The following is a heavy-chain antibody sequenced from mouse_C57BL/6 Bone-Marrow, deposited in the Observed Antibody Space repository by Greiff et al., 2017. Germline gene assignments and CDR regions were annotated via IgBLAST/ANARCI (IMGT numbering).Heavy chain of an antibody. J-gene: IGHJ4*01. CDR1: GYTFTSYW. V-gene: IGHV1-64*01. CDR3: ARKKIEIYYGYDYYAMDY. Sequence: VQLQQPGAELVKPGASVKLSCKASGYTFTSYWMHWVKQRPGQGLEWIGMIHPNSGSTNYNEKFKGKATLTVDKSSSTAYMQLSSLTSEDTAVYYCARKKIEIYYGYDYYAMDYWGQGTSVTVSS. CDR2: IHPNSGST. D-gene: IGHD2-2*01.